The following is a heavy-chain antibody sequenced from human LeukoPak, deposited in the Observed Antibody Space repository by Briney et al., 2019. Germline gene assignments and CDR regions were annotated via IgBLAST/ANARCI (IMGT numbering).Heavy chain of an antibody. CDR3: ARDGSYGDYYHYYYMDV. J-gene: IGHJ6*03. D-gene: IGHD1-26*01. Sequence: PGGSLRLSCAASGFTFSDYYMSWIRQAPGKGLEWVSYISSSGSTIYYADSVKGRFTISRDNAKNSLYLQMNSLRAEDTAVYYCARDGSYGDYYHYYYMDVWGKGTTVTISS. V-gene: IGHV3-11*01. CDR1: GFTFSDYY. CDR2: ISSSGSTI.